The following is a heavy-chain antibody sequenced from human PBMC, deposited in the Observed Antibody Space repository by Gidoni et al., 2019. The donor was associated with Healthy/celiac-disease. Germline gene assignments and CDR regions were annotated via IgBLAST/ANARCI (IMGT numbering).Heavy chain of an antibody. CDR3: ARDNYDILTGYSNWFDP. CDR2: ISRSSSYI. CDR1: GFTFSRYS. J-gene: IGHJ5*02. V-gene: IGHV3-21*01. D-gene: IGHD3-9*01. Sequence: EVQLVESGGGLVKPGGSLRLSCPASGFTFSRYSMNWVRQAPGKGLEWVAAISRSSSYIYYADSVKGRFTISRDNAKNSLYLQMNSLRAEDTAVYYCARDNYDILTGYSNWFDPWGQGTLVTVSS.